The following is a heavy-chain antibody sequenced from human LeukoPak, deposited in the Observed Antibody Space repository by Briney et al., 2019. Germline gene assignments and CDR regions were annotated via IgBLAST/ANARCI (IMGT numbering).Heavy chain of an antibody. CDR3: ARVGYYDSSGPHDY. CDR2: IIPIFGTA. J-gene: IGHJ4*02. V-gene: IGHV1-69*06. CDR1: GGTFSSYA. D-gene: IGHD3-22*01. Sequence: ASVKVSCKASGGTFSSYAISWVRQAPGQGLEWMGGIIPIFGTANYAQKFQGRVTITADKSTSTAYMELSSLRSEDTAVYYCARVGYYDSSGPHDYWGQGTLVTVSS.